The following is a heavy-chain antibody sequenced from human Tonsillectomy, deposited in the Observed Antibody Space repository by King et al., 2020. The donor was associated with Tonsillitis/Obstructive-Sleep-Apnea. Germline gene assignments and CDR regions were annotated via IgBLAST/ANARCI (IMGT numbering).Heavy chain of an antibody. V-gene: IGHV1-18*01. CDR3: ARDYYDSSGYYHGYFQH. J-gene: IGHJ1*01. Sequence: QLVQSGVEVKKPGASVKVSCKASGYTFTSYDITWVRQAPGEGLEWMGWSRPNNGDTNYALKLQGRVTMTSDTSTNTAYMELRSLRSDDTAVYYCARDYYDSSGYYHGYFQHWGQGNLVTVSS. D-gene: IGHD3-22*01. CDR1: GYTFTSYD. CDR2: SRPNNGDT.